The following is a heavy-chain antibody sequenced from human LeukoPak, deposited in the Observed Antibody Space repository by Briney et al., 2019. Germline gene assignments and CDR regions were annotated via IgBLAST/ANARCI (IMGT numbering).Heavy chain of an antibody. CDR1: GYTFTAYY. D-gene: IGHD6-13*01. CDR3: ARVVGSSWFDYYYYGMDV. CDR2: INPNSGGT. J-gene: IGHJ6*02. Sequence: ASVTVSCKASGYTFTAYYMHWVRQAPGQGLEWMGWINPNSGGTNYAQKFQGRVTMTRDTSISTAYMELSRLRSDDTAVYYCARVVGSSWFDYYYYGMDVWGQGTTVTVSS. V-gene: IGHV1-2*02.